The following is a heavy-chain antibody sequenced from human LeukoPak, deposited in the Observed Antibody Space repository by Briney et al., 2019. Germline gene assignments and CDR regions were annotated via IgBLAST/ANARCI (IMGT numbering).Heavy chain of an antibody. CDR1: GFTFSDYY. J-gene: IGHJ4*02. Sequence: GSLRLSCAASGFTFSDYYMSWIRQPPGKGLEWIGEINHSGSTNYNPSLKSRVTISVDTSKNQFSLKLSSVTAADTAVYYCARASMATKAWDYWGQGTLVTVSS. D-gene: IGHD5-24*01. CDR2: INHSGST. CDR3: ARASMATKAWDY. V-gene: IGHV4-34*01.